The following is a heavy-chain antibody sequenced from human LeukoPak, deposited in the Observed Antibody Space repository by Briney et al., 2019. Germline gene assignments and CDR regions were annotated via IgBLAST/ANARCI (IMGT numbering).Heavy chain of an antibody. CDR2: ISAYNGNT. Sequence: ASVTVSCKASGYTFTSYGISWVRQAPGQGLEWMGWISAYNGNTNYAQKLQGRVTMTTDTSTSTAYMELRSLRSDDTAVYYCARYRGGSYYFPLPKTWFDPWGQGTLVTVSS. V-gene: IGHV1-18*01. J-gene: IGHJ5*02. CDR1: GYTFTSYG. D-gene: IGHD1-26*01. CDR3: ARYRGGSYYFPLPKTWFDP.